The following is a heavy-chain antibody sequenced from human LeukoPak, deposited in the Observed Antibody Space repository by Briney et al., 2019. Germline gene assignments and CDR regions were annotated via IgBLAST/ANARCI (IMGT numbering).Heavy chain of an antibody. Sequence: SQTLSLTCTVSGGSFSNGSYYWSWIRQPARKGLEWIGHIYISGRTNYNPSLQSRVTMSVDTSKNQFSLKLSSVTAADTAVYYCARDRYDFWSGYPNAFDIWGQGTMVTVSS. J-gene: IGHJ3*02. D-gene: IGHD3-3*01. V-gene: IGHV4-61*09. CDR2: IYISGRT. CDR1: GGSFSNGSYY. CDR3: ARDRYDFWSGYPNAFDI.